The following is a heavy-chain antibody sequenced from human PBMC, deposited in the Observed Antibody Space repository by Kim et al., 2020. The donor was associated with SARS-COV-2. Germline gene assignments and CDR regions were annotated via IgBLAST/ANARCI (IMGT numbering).Heavy chain of an antibody. V-gene: IGHV4-59*13. CDR2: GDDSGRT. D-gene: IGHD2-15*01. J-gene: IGHJ3*02. CDR1: GGSISSDY. CDR3: AKDPEYCSGGSCYSDDAFAI. Sequence: SETLSLTCTVSGGSISSDYWTWIRKPPGKGLEWMGYGDDSGRTKYNTSLKSRVTISLNTSKRQFSLKLISMTAADTAVYYCAKDPEYCSGGSCYSDDAFAIWSQGTLVTVSS.